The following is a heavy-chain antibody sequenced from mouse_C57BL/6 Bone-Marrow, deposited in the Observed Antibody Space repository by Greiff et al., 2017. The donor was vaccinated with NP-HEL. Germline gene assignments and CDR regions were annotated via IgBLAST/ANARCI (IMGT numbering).Heavy chain of an antibody. J-gene: IGHJ4*01. V-gene: IGHV1-26*01. CDR2: INPNNGGT. D-gene: IGHD1-1*01. CDR1: GYTFTDYY. Sequence: VQLKESGPELVKPGASVKISCKASGYTFTDYYMNWVKQSHGKSLEWIGDINPNNGGTSYNQKLKGKATLTVDKSSSTAYMELRSLTSEDSAVYYCASYYYGSSYLYYYAMDYWGQGTSVTVSS. CDR3: ASYYYGSSYLYYYAMDY.